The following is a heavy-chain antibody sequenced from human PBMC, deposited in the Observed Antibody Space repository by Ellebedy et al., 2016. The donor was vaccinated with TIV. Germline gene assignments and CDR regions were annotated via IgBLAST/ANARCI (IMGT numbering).Heavy chain of an antibody. CDR2: FDPENGET. CDR3: ATISTVTTGYDAFDI. V-gene: IGHV1-24*01. CDR1: GYTLTELS. Sequence: AASVKVSCKVSGYTLTELSMHWVRQAPGKGLEWMGGFDPENGETIYAQKFQGRVTMTEDTSTDTAYMELSSLRSDDTAGYYCATISTVTTGYDAFDIWGQGTMVTVSS. D-gene: IGHD4-17*01. J-gene: IGHJ3*02.